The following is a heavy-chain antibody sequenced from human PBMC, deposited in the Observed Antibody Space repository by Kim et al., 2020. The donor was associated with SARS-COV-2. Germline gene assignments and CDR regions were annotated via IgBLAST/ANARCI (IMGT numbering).Heavy chain of an antibody. Sequence: TNYNPSLKSRVTISVDTSKTQFSLKLSSVTAADTAVYYCARTTPHSTFDIWGQGTMVTVSS. CDR3: ARTTPHSTFDI. V-gene: IGHV4-59*01. J-gene: IGHJ3*02. D-gene: IGHD2-15*01. CDR2: T.